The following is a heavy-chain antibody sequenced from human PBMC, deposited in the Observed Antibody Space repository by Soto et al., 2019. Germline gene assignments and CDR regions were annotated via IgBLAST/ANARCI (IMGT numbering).Heavy chain of an antibody. J-gene: IGHJ4*02. CDR3: GKGLLEQQVGFDY. Sequence: PGGSLRLSCAASGLTFSGYAMSWVRQAPGKGLEWVSAISGSGGSTYYADSVKGRFTISRDNSKNTLYLQMNSLRAEDTAVYYYGKGLLEQQVGFDYWGQGTLVTVSS. CDR1: GLTFSGYA. V-gene: IGHV3-23*01. CDR2: ISGSGGST. D-gene: IGHD6-13*01.